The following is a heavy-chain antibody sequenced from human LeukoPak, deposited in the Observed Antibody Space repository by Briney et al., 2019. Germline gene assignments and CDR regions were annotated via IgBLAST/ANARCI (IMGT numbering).Heavy chain of an antibody. CDR1: GFTFTSSA. CDR2: IVVGSGNT. V-gene: IGHV1-58*01. J-gene: IGHJ6*02. CDR3: ARGYEGYYYGMDV. Sequence: SVKVSCKASGFTFTSSAVQWVRQARGQRLEWIGWIVVGSGNTNYAQKFQGRVTMTRNTSISTAYMELSSLRSEDTAVYYCARGYEGYYYGMDVWGQGTTVTVSS. D-gene: IGHD5-12*01.